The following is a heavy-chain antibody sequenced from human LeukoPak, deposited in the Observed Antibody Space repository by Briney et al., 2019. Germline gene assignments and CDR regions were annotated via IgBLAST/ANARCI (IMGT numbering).Heavy chain of an antibody. D-gene: IGHD5-18*01. CDR3: ARDQWLQSDYYMDV. Sequence: PSGTLSLTCAVSGGSISSSNWWSWVRQPPGKGLEWIGEIYHSGSTNYNPSLKSRVTISVDKSKNQFSLKLSSVTAADTAVYYCARDQWLQSDYYMDVWGKGTTVTVSS. J-gene: IGHJ6*03. V-gene: IGHV4-4*02. CDR2: IYHSGST. CDR1: GGSISSSNW.